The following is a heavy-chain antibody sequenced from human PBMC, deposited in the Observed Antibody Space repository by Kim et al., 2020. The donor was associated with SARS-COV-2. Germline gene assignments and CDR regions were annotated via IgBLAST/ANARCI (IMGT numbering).Heavy chain of an antibody. J-gene: IGHJ5*02. D-gene: IGHD6-19*01. Sequence: ASVKVSCKASGYNFNDNALNWVRQAPGQGLEWMGWIDTKTGKSTYAQGFTGRFAFSSDTSVTTIYLEITSLKAEDTAVYYCARLGRIAVPGISYWFAPWGQGTLVTVSS. CDR3: ARLGRIAVPGISYWFAP. V-gene: IGHV7-4-1*02. CDR2: IDTKTGKS. CDR1: GYNFNDNA.